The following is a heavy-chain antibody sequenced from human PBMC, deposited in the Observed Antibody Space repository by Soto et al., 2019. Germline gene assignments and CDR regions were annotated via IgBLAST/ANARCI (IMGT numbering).Heavy chain of an antibody. J-gene: IGHJ6*02. CDR2: IIPIFGTA. CDR1: GGTFSSYA. Sequence: QVQLVQSGAEVKKPGSSVKVSCKASGGTFSSYAISWVRQAPGQGLEWMGGIIPIFGTANYAQKFQGRVTITADESTSTAYMELSSLRSEDTAVYYCARGPLGGSGWYVINYYGMDVWGQGTTVTVSS. CDR3: ARGPLGGSGWYVINYYGMDV. V-gene: IGHV1-69*01. D-gene: IGHD6-19*01.